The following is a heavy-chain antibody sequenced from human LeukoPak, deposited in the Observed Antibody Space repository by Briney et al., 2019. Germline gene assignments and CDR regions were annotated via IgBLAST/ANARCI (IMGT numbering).Heavy chain of an antibody. Sequence: GGSLRLSCAASGFTFSSYAMHWVRQAPGKGLEWAAVISYDGSNKYYADSVKGRFTISRDNSKNPLYLQMSSLRAEDTAVYYCARKRAGSNFDYWGQGTLVTVSS. CDR1: GFTFSSYA. J-gene: IGHJ4*02. D-gene: IGHD1-26*01. CDR2: ISYDGSNK. V-gene: IGHV3-30*04. CDR3: ARKRAGSNFDY.